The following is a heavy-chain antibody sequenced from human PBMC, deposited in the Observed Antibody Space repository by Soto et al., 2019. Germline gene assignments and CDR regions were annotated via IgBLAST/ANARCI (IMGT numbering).Heavy chain of an antibody. V-gene: IGHV4-59*01. CDR2: MFYSGRS. CDR1: CASMTDYY. D-gene: IGHD3-16*01. CDR3: VRSGQSFGGAA. J-gene: IGHJ5*02. Sequence: SETLSLTCSFSCASMTDYYGSWVRQPPGKGLEWIGYMFYSGRSNYNSSLNNRVAISVDTSKNEISMKLRSVTAADTAVYYCVRSGQSFGGAAWGQGILVTVSS.